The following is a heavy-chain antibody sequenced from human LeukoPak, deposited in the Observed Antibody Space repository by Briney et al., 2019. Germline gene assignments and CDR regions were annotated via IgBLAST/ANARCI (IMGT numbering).Heavy chain of an antibody. D-gene: IGHD6-6*01. V-gene: IGHV3-9*01. J-gene: IGHJ5*02. CDR1: GFTFDDYA. Sequence: GRSLRLSCAASGFTFDDYAMHWVRQAPGKGLEWVSGISWNSGSIGYADSVKGRFTISRDNAKNSPYLQMNSLRAEDTALYYCAKDSLPLIEYSSSYNWFDPWGQGTLVTVSS. CDR3: AKDSLPLIEYSSSYNWFDP. CDR2: ISWNSGSI.